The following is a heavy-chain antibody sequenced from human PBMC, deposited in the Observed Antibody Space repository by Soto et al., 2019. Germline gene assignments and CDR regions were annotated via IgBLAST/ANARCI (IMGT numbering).Heavy chain of an antibody. J-gene: IGHJ4*02. Sequence: GGSLRLSCAASGFSFSSYSMNWVRQAPGRGLEWVSYIGGGTSRIQYADSVKGRFTISRDNGKNSVYLQMDSLRDEDTAMYYCARDYSYAFDCWGQGTLVTVSS. CDR1: GFSFSSYS. CDR2: IGGGTSRI. V-gene: IGHV3-48*02. D-gene: IGHD2-15*01. CDR3: ARDYSYAFDC.